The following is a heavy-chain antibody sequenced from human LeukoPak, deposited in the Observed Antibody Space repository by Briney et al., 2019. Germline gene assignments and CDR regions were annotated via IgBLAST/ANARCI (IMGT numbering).Heavy chain of an antibody. CDR1: GYTFTGYY. D-gene: IGHD6-13*01. Sequence: ASVKVSCKASGYTFTGYYIHWLRQTPGHGLEWMGWINPNTGGTKYAEKFQGRVTMTRDLSISIAYMDLTSLRPDDTAVYFCAKNKGTAALGILFDSWGQGTLVTVSP. J-gene: IGHJ4*02. CDR3: AKNKGTAALGILFDS. V-gene: IGHV1-2*02. CDR2: INPNTGGT.